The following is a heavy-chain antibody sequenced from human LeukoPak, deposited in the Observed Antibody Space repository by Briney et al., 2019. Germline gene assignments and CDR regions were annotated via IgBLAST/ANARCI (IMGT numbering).Heavy chain of an antibody. Sequence: ASVKVSCKASGYTFTGYYMHWVRQVPGQGLEWMGWINPNSGGTNYAQKFQGWVTMTRDTSISTAYMELSRLRSDDTAVYYCARVGSSSWYNWFDPWGQGTLVTVSS. D-gene: IGHD6-13*01. J-gene: IGHJ5*02. CDR1: GYTFTGYY. V-gene: IGHV1-2*04. CDR3: ARVGSSSWYNWFDP. CDR2: INPNSGGT.